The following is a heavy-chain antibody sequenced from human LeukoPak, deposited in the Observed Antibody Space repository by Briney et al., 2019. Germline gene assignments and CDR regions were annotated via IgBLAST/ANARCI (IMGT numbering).Heavy chain of an antibody. CDR3: ARDRDTGEFDY. J-gene: IGHJ4*02. V-gene: IGHV3-74*01. Sequence: RPGGSLRLSCVASGFTFSSYWMHWVRQDPRKGLVWVSRINGDGRNINYADSVRGRFTISRDNAKNTLYLQMNTLRVEDTAVYYCARDRDTGEFDYWGQGTLVTVSS. CDR2: INGDGRNI. CDR1: GFTFSSYW. D-gene: IGHD7-27*01.